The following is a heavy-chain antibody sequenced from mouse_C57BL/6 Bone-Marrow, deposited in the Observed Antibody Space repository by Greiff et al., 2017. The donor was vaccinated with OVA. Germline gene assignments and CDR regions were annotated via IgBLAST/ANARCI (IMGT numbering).Heavy chain of an antibody. Sequence: QVQLQQPGAELVRPGSSVKLSCKASGYTFTSYWMHWVKQRPIQGLEWIGNIDPSDSETHYNQKFKDKATLTVDKSSSTAYMQLSSLTSEDSAVYYCAREEDDYDGAPWGQGTSVTVSS. D-gene: IGHD2-4*01. CDR2: IDPSDSET. J-gene: IGHJ4*01. CDR1: GYTFTSYW. V-gene: IGHV1-52*01. CDR3: AREEDDYDGAP.